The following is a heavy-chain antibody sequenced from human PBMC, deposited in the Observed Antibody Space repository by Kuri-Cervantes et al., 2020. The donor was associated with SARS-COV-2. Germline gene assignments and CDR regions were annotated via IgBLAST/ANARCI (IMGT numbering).Heavy chain of an antibody. CDR1: GYTFNTYG. CDR2: SSTYNGYT. Sequence: ASVKVSCKASGYTFNTYGISWVRRAPGQGLEWMGWSSTYNGYTNYEQKFQGRVTMTTDTSTSTAYMELRSLRSDDTAVYYCARVGATYFYGMNVWGQGTAVTVSS. V-gene: IGHV1-18*01. J-gene: IGHJ6*02. CDR3: ARVGATYFYGMNV. D-gene: IGHD3-16*01.